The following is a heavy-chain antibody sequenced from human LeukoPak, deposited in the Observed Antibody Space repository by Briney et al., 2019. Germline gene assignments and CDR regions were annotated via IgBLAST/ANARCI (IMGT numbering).Heavy chain of an antibody. V-gene: IGHV1-18*01. CDR2: ISTYNGNT. D-gene: IGHD3-3*01. CDR3: ARADYDFWSGYYTY. CDR1: GYTFIDYG. Sequence: GASVKVSCKASGYTFIDYGISWVRQAPGQGLEWMGWISTYNGNTNYAQKFQGRVTMTAEKSTSTAYMELRSLTSDDTAVYYCARADYDFWSGYYTYWGQGTLVTVSS. J-gene: IGHJ4*02.